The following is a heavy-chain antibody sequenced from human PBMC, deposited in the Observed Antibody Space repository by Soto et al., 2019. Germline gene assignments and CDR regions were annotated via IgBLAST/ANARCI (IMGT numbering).Heavy chain of an antibody. CDR2: IYYSGST. J-gene: IGHJ4*02. V-gene: IGHV4-59*01. D-gene: IGHD2-15*01. CDR1: GCSISSYY. Sequence: SETLSLTCTFSGCSISSYYWSLIRQPPGKGLEWIGYIYYSGSTNYNPSLKSRVTISVDTSKNQFSLKLSSVTAADTAVYYCARGRGSEGGLEFDYWGQGTLVTVSS. CDR3: ARGRGSEGGLEFDY.